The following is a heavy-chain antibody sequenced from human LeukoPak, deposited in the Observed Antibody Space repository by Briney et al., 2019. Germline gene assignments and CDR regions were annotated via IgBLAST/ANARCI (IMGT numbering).Heavy chain of an antibody. D-gene: IGHD3-3*01. CDR2: MNPNRGNT. V-gene: IGHV1-8*01. Sequence: ASVKVSCKASGYTFTSYDINWVRQATGQGLEWMGWMNPNRGNTGYAQKFQRRVTMTRNTSISTAYMELSSLRSEDTAVYYCARESGYYDFWSGYYYYYMDVWGKGTTVTVSS. J-gene: IGHJ6*03. CDR1: GYTFTSYD. CDR3: ARESGYYDFWSGYYYYYMDV.